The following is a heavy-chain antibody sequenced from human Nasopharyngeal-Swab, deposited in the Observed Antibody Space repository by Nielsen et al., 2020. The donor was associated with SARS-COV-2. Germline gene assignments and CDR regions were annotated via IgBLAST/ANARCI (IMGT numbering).Heavy chain of an antibody. CDR1: GDSISSSSDY. V-gene: IGHV4-39*06. J-gene: IGHJ6*02. Sequence: SETLSLTCTASGDSISSSSDYWGWIRQPPGKGWEWIVSIYYSGSTNYNPSLKSRASISVDTSKTQFPLKLSSVTAADTAVYYCARGTGFLEGLLYRCQSGYGGMDVWGQGTTVTVSS. D-gene: IGHD3-3*01. CDR3: ARGTGFLEGLLYRCQSGYGGMDV. CDR2: IYYSGST.